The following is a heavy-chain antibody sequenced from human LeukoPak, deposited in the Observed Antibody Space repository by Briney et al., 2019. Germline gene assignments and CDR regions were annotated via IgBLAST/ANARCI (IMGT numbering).Heavy chain of an antibody. CDR3: ARGSPTVTSLLDY. V-gene: IGHV4-59*04. CDR2: IYYSGST. CDR1: GGSISSYY. D-gene: IGHD4-17*01. J-gene: IGHJ4*02. Sequence: PSETLSLTCTVSGGSISSYYWSWIRQPPGKGLEWIGYIYYSGSTYYNPSLKSRVTISVDTSKNQFSLKLSSVTAADTAVYYCARGSPTVTSLLDYWGQGTLVTVSS.